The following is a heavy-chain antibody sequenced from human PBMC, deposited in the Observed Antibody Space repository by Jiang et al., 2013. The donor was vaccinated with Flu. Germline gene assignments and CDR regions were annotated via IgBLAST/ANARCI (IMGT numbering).Heavy chain of an antibody. D-gene: IGHD6-13*01. CDR3: ARRGMEGMDV. J-gene: IGHJ6*04. CDR2: PSDSYT. V-gene: IGHV5-10-1*01. Sequence: PSDSYTNYSPSFQGHVTISADKSISTAYLQWSSLKASDTAMYYCARRGMEGMDVWGKGTTVTVSS.